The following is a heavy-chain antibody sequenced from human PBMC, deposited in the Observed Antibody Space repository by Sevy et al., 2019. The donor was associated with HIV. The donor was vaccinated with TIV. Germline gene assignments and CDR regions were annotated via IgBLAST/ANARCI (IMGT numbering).Heavy chain of an antibody. D-gene: IGHD6-13*01. Sequence: GGSLRLSCAASGFTFSTYAMHWVRQAPGMGLEWVAVISNDENKKYYADPVKGRFTISRDNSKNTLYLQMSSLRAEDTAVYYCATGGDSSSWFRPFDYWDQGTLVTVSS. J-gene: IGHJ4*02. CDR1: GFTFSTYA. CDR3: ATGGDSSSWFRPFDY. V-gene: IGHV3-30*03. CDR2: ISNDENKK.